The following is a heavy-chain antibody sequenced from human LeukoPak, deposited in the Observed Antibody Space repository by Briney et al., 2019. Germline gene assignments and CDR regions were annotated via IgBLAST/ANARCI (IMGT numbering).Heavy chain of an antibody. CDR1: GGSISSRSYY. CDR3: ASTRRGGSYLDAFDI. Sequence: SETLSLTCTVSGGSISSRSYYWDCVRKPPGKGLEWIGTIYDSGSTYYNPSLKSRVTISVDTSKNQFSLKVTSVTAADPAVYYCASTRRGGSYLDAFDIWGQGTMVTVSA. J-gene: IGHJ3*02. D-gene: IGHD1-26*01. CDR2: IYDSGST. V-gene: IGHV4-39*01.